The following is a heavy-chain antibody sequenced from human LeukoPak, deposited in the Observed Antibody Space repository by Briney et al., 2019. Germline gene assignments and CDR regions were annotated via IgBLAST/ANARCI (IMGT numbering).Heavy chain of an antibody. CDR3: AKDPGNYYDSSGYYDY. J-gene: IGHJ4*02. CDR2: ISYDGSNK. V-gene: IGHV3-30*18. CDR1: GFTFSSYG. D-gene: IGHD3-22*01. Sequence: PGRSLRLSCAASGFTFSSYGMHWVRQAPGKGLEWVAVISYDGSNKYYADSVKGRFTISRDNSKNTLYLQMNSLRAEDTAVYYCAKDPGNYYDSSGYYDYWGQGTLVTVSS.